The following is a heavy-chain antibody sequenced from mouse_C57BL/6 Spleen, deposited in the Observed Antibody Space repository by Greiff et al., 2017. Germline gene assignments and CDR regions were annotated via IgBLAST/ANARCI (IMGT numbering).Heavy chain of an antibody. CDR2: ISCGGSYT. J-gene: IGHJ3*01. CDR1: GFTFSSYG. D-gene: IGHD1-1*01. Sequence: EVQLVESGGDLVKPGGSLKLSCAASGFTFSSYGMSWVRQTPDKRLEWVATISCGGSYTYYPDSVKGRFTISRDNAKNTLYLQMSSLKSEDTAMSYCARHYYGSSPAWFAYWGQGTLVTVSA. CDR3: ARHYYGSSPAWFAY. V-gene: IGHV5-6*01.